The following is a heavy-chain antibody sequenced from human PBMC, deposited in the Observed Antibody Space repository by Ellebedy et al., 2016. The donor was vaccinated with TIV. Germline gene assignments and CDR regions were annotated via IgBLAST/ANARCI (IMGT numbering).Heavy chain of an antibody. CDR3: AKSYNWFDP. CDR1: GGSISSYY. D-gene: IGHD3-16*02. J-gene: IGHJ5*02. Sequence: MPSETLSLTCTVSGGSISSYYWSWIRQPPGKGLEWIGYIYYSGSTNYNPSLKSRVTISVDTSKNQFSLKLSSVTAADTAVYYCAKSYNWFDPWGQGTLVTVSS. V-gene: IGHV4-59*08. CDR2: IYYSGST.